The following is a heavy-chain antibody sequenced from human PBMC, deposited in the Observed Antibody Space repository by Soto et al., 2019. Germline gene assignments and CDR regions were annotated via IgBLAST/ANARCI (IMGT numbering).Heavy chain of an antibody. CDR3: ARADPAMYGATGHFDY. CDR1: GFTFTDFH. J-gene: IGHJ4*02. Sequence: QVHLVESGGGLVKPGGSLRLSCAASGFTFTDFHMAWIRRAPGKGLEWVSNIIQSGGYEFYADSVKGRFTVSRDNAKNEVYLQMNSLRVEDTAVYYCARADPAMYGATGHFDYWGQGSLVTVSS. CDR2: IIQSGGYE. V-gene: IGHV3-11*01. D-gene: IGHD3-10*02.